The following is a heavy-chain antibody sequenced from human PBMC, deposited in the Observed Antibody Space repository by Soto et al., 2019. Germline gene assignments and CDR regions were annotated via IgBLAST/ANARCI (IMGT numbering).Heavy chain of an antibody. Sequence: PSQTLSLTCTVSGDSINTGAYYWTWIRQPPGKGPEWIGHISYTGTTHYNPSLLRLVTILVDTSRNQISLHLHSVTPEDTAVYYCARASEVYAIETFESWGQGTLVTVSS. CDR2: ISYTGTT. V-gene: IGHV4-30-4*08. CDR1: GDSINTGAYY. J-gene: IGHJ5*01. D-gene: IGHD2-8*01. CDR3: ARASEVYAIETFES.